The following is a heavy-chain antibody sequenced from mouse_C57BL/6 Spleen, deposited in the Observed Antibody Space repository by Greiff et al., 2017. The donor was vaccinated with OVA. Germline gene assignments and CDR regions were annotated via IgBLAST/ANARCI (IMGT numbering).Heavy chain of an antibody. Sequence: EVKVVESGGGLVQPGGSLSLSCAASGFTFTDYYMSWVRQPPGKALEWLGFIRNKANGYTTEYSASVKGRFTISRDNSQSILYLQMNALRAEDSATYYCARWESISYWYFDVWGTGTTVTVSS. D-gene: IGHD2-10*02. CDR2: IRNKANGYTT. CDR1: GFTFTDYY. J-gene: IGHJ1*03. V-gene: IGHV7-3*01. CDR3: ARWESISYWYFDV.